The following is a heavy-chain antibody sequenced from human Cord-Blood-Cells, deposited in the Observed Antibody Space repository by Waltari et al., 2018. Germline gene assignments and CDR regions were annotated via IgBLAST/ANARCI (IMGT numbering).Heavy chain of an antibody. CDR1: GFTFSSYG. D-gene: IGHD7-27*01. J-gene: IGHJ4*02. CDR2: IGDDGSKK. Sequence: QVQLVESGGGVVQPGRSLRLSCAASGFTFSSYGLHWVRQAPGKGLGWVAVIGDDGSKKDYADSVKGRFTISRDNSKNTLYLQMNSLRAEDTAVYYCAITGDLDYWGQGTLVTVSS. V-gene: IGHV3-33*01. CDR3: AITGDLDY.